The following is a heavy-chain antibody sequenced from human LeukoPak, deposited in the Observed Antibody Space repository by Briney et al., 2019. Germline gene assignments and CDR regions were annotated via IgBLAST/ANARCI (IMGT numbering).Heavy chain of an antibody. CDR2: ISGSGGGT. Sequence: SGGSLGLSCAASGFTFSSYAMSWVRQAPGKGLEWVSAISGSGGGTYYADSVKGRFTISRGNSKNTLYVQMNSLRAEDTAIYYCARADCGDYYYYTDVWGKGTTVTVSS. D-gene: IGHD4-17*01. J-gene: IGHJ6*03. V-gene: IGHV3-23*01. CDR1: GFTFSSYA. CDR3: ARADCGDYYYYTDV.